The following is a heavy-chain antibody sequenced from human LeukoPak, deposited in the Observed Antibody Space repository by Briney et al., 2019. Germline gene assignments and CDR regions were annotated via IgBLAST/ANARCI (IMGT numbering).Heavy chain of an antibody. V-gene: IGHV4-59*01. CDR3: ARDLVTVTKGFDI. D-gene: IGHD4-17*01. J-gene: IGHJ3*02. Sequence: SETLSLTCTVSGGSINNYYWNWIRQPPGKGLEWIGYIYYSGSTNYNPSLKSRVTISIDTSKNQFSLKLSSVTAADTAVYYCARDLVTVTKGFDIWGQGTMVSVSS. CDR2: IYYSGST. CDR1: GGSINNYY.